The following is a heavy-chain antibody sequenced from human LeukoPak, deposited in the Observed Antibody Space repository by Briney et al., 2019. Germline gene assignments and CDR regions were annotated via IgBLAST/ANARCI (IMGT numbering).Heavy chain of an antibody. Sequence: GGSLRPSCAPSGFAFSSYWMLWVRQVPGKGLVWVSRINGDGTMTNYADFAKGRFTISRDNTKNILYLQMNDLRVDDSAIYYCSRSQFDYWGQGVLVTVSS. CDR2: INGDGTMT. CDR3: SRSQFDY. V-gene: IGHV3-74*01. J-gene: IGHJ4*02. CDR1: GFAFSSYW.